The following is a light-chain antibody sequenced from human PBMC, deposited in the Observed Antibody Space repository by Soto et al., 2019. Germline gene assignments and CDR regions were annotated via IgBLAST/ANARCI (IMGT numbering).Light chain of an antibody. CDR1: SSNIGSNT. Sequence: QSVLTQPPSASGTPGQRVTISCSGSSSNIGSNTVNWYQQLPGTAPKLLIYSNHQRPSGVPDRFSGSKSGTSASLAISGLQSEDEADYYCATWDDSLIEVFGGGTKLTVL. J-gene: IGLJ2*01. CDR2: SNH. CDR3: ATWDDSLIEV. V-gene: IGLV1-44*01.